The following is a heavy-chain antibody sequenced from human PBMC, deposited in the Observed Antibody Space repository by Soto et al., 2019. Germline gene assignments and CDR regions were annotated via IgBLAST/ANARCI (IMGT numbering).Heavy chain of an antibody. Sequence: PSETLSLTCTVSGASISSSYWSWIRQSPGKGLEWIGYVYYSGSTNYNPSLKSRVTISLDTSKNQFSLQLSSVTAADTAVYYCARGYYDSSGQSNTFDIWGQGTMVT. V-gene: IGHV4-59*01. J-gene: IGHJ3*02. CDR2: VYYSGST. CDR3: ARGYYDSSGQSNTFDI. CDR1: GASISSSY. D-gene: IGHD3-22*01.